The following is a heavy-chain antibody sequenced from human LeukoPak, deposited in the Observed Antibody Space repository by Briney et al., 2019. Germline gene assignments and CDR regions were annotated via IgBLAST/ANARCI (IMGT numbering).Heavy chain of an antibody. J-gene: IGHJ4*02. V-gene: IGHV4-61*02. CDR1: GGSISSGSFY. CDR2: IYSSGSP. D-gene: IGHD3-22*01. CDR3: ARGLRYYYDSSGPRAFVY. Sequence: SETLSLTCTVSGGSISSGSFYWSWIRQPAGKGLESIGRIYSSGSPNYNPSLKSRVTISVDTSKNQFSLKLSSVAAADTAVYYCARGLRYYYDSSGPRAFVYWGQGTLVTVSS.